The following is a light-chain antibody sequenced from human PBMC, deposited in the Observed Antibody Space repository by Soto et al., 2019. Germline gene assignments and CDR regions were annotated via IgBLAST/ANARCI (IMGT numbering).Light chain of an antibody. CDR2: GAS. Sequence: EIVLTQSPGTLSLSPGERVTLSCRASQSLSSSYLAWHQQKPGQTPRLLVYGASSRATGIPDRFSGSGSGTDFTLTISRLEPEDFAVYYCQQHGTSPITFGQGTRLAIK. V-gene: IGKV3-20*01. CDR1: QSLSSSY. CDR3: QQHGTSPIT. J-gene: IGKJ5*01.